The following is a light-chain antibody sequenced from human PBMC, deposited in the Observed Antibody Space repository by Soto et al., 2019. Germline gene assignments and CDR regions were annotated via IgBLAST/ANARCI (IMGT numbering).Light chain of an antibody. CDR2: DAS. CDR3: EQRSTWAVT. V-gene: IGKV3-11*01. CDR1: QSVSSY. J-gene: IGKJ1*01. Sequence: EIVLPQSPATLSLSPGEGATLSCRASQSVSSYVAWYQQKPGQTPRLLIYDASNRATGIPAWFSGRGSVTDSALVINSLAPENFGVNDCEQRSTWAVTVGLRTKV.